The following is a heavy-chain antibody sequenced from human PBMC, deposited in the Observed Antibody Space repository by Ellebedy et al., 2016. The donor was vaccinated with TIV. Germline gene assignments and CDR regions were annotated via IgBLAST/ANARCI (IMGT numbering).Heavy chain of an antibody. J-gene: IGHJ4*02. V-gene: IGHV4-61*01. CDR2: IYFTRGT. CDR1: GGSISSGNYC. Sequence: SETLSLTXTVSGGSISSGNYCWSWIRRPPGKGLEWIGYIYFTRGTKYNPSLKSRVTISLDTSKNQFSLTLTSVTAADTAVYYCARAGVHWGQGTLVTVSS. CDR3: ARAGVH. D-gene: IGHD2-8*01.